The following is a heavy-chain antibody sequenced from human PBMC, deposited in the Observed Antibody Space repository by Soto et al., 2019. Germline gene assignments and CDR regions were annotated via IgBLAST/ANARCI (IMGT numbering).Heavy chain of an antibody. V-gene: IGHV3-30*18. CDR1: GFTFSTYG. CDR2: ISYDGSIK. Sequence: QVQLVESGGGVVQPGRSLRLSCAASGFTFSTYGMHWVRQAPGKGLEWVAVISYDGSIKYYADSVKGRFTISRDNSKNTLYLQMNSLRAEDTAVYYCAKTYYDTRPPFDYWGQGTLVTVSS. CDR3: AKTYYDTRPPFDY. D-gene: IGHD3-22*01. J-gene: IGHJ4*02.